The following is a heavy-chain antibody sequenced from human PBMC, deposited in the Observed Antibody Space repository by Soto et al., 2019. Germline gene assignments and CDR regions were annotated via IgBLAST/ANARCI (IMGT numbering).Heavy chain of an antibody. Sequence: SQTLSLTCAISGASVSSNSAAWNWIRQSPSRGLEWLGRTYYRSKWYNDYAVSVKSRITINPDTSKNQFSLKLSSVTAADTAVYYCASVRGTSSGWTNWGQGTLVTVSS. J-gene: IGHJ4*02. D-gene: IGHD6-19*01. CDR3: ASVRGTSSGWTN. CDR2: TYYRSKWYN. CDR1: GASVSSNSAA. V-gene: IGHV6-1*01.